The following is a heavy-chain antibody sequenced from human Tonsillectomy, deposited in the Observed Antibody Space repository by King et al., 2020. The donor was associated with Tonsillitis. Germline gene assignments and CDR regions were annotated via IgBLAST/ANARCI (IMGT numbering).Heavy chain of an antibody. V-gene: IGHV3-21*01. Sequence: VQLVESGGGLVKPGGSLRLSCAASGFTFSTYSMNWVRQAPGKGLEWVSSISSSSNYIYYADSVKGRFTISRDNAKHSLYLQMNSLRGGDTAVYYCARGDSILPYYYDSSGLKHFDYWGQGTLVTVSS. CDR2: ISSSSNYI. CDR3: ARGDSILPYYYDSSGLKHFDY. J-gene: IGHJ4*02. D-gene: IGHD3-22*01. CDR1: GFTFSTYS.